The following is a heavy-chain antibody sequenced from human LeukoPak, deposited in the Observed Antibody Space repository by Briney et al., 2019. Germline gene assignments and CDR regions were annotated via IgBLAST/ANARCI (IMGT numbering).Heavy chain of an antibody. D-gene: IGHD4-23*01. V-gene: IGHV3-7*01. CDR2: IKEDGSEK. J-gene: IGHJ4*02. CDR3: ARGRPHGNDY. Sequence: GGSLRLSCAASGFTFSSYWMRWVRQAPGKGLEWVANIKEDGSEKHYVDSVKGRFTISRDNAKNSLYLQMNSLRVEDTAVYYCARGRPHGNDYWGQGTLVTVSS. CDR1: GFTFSSYW.